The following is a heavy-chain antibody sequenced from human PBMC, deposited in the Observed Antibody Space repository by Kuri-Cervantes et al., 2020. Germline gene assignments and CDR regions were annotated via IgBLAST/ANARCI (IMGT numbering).Heavy chain of an antibody. J-gene: IGHJ4*02. D-gene: IGHD6-13*01. Sequence: ASVKVSCKVSGYTLTELSMHWVRQAPGKGLEWMGGFDPEDGETIYAQKFQGRVTMTEDTSTDTAYMELSSLRSDDTAVYYCARDRALGYSLDYWGQGTLVTVSS. V-gene: IGHV1-24*01. CDR3: ARDRALGYSLDY. CDR1: GYTLTELS. CDR2: FDPEDGET.